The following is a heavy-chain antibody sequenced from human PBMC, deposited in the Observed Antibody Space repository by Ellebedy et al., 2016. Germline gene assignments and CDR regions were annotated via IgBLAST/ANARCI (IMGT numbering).Heavy chain of an antibody. CDR2: INPDSSFT. D-gene: IGHD2-21*02. J-gene: IGHJ4*02. V-gene: IGHV1-46*01. CDR3: ARGDTYCGGDCPLLDY. CDR1: GYTFTDYF. Sequence: ASVKVSCKASGYTFTDYFMHWVRQAPGQGLKWMGVINPDSSFTTYAQMFQGRVTMTRDTSTSTVHMELSSLTSEDTALYYCARGDTYCGGDCPLLDYWGQGTLVTVSS.